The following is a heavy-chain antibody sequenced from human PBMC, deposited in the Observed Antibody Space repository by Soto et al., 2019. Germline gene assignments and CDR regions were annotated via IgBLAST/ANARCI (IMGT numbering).Heavy chain of an antibody. CDR1: GFTVSSKY. J-gene: IGHJ6*04. Sequence: EVQLVESGGGLVQPGGSLRLSCAASGFTVSSKYMTWVRQAPGKGLEWVSLIQSGGTTYYADSVKDRFTNSRDTSENTLHLPMDSLRVEDTAVYYCARDDVLCDGGRCYGIPLDVWGKGTPVTVSS. V-gene: IGHV3-66*01. D-gene: IGHD2-15*01. CDR2: IQSGGTT. CDR3: ARDDVLCDGGRCYGIPLDV.